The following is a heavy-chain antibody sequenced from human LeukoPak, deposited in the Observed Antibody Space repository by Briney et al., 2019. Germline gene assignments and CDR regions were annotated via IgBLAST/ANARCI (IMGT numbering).Heavy chain of an antibody. V-gene: IGHV3-9*01. Sequence: GRSLRLSCVASVFTLDDYAMPAVRPAPWRGLEWVSGISWNSGSIGYADSVKGRFTISRDNAKNSLYLQINSLRAEDTALYYCAKDGRFDPWGQGTLVTVSS. CDR2: ISWNSGSI. J-gene: IGHJ5*02. CDR3: AKDGRFDP. CDR1: VFTLDDYA.